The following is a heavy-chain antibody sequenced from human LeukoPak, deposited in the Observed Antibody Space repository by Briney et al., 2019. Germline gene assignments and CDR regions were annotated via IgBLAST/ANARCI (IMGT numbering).Heavy chain of an antibody. CDR3: ARPFQDYDKGTFFYFFDF. CDR1: GASVTMGSYY. J-gene: IGHJ4*02. CDR2: FHFSGST. V-gene: IGHV4-39*01. Sequence: SETLSLTCSVSGASVTMGSYYWAWIRQPPGKGLEWIGTFHFSGSTYYNPSLKSRVTISVDTSKNSVSLMLRSVTAADTAVYFCARPFQDYDKGTFFYFFDFWGQGILATVSS. D-gene: IGHD3-22*01.